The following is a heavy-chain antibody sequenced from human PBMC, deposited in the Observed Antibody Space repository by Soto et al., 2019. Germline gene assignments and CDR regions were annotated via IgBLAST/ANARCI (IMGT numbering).Heavy chain of an antibody. Sequence: PGGSQRLSCAASGFTFSSYSMNWVRQAPGKGLEWVSYISSSSSTIYYADSVKGRFTISRDNAKNSLYLQMNSLRDEDTAVYYCARGSSGSSSWYWDYYYYYGMDVWGQGTTVTVSS. CDR2: ISSSSSTI. V-gene: IGHV3-48*02. CDR1: GFTFSSYS. J-gene: IGHJ6*02. D-gene: IGHD6-13*01. CDR3: ARGSSGSSSWYWDYYYYYGMDV.